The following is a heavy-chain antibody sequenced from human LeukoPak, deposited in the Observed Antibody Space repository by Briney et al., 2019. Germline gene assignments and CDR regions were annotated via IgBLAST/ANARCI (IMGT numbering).Heavy chain of an antibody. V-gene: IGHV3-30*02. CDR2: IRYDGSNK. D-gene: IGHD6-19*01. CDR3: AKARKQWPHVYYFDY. J-gene: IGHJ4*02. Sequence: GGSLRLSCAASGFTVSRYYMSWVRQAPGKGLEWVAFIRYDGSNKYYADSVKGRFTISRDNSKNTLYLQMNSLRAEDTAVYYCAKARKQWPHVYYFDYWDQGTLVTVSS. CDR1: GFTVSRYY.